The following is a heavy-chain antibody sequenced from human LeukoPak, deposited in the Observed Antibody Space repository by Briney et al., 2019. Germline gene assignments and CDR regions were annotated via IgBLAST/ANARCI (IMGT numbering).Heavy chain of an antibody. CDR2: ILNDGSNT. V-gene: IGHV3-33*01. J-gene: IGHJ4*02. CDR1: GFTFTSHG. Sequence: TGGSRRLSCAASGFTFTSHGMHWVGQSPGKGLKGVAVILNDGSNTYHADSSKGRFPISRDNSKTTLYLQMNSLRPQNTAWYTCARDRGSRWFGPIDYWGQGTLVTVSS. CDR3: ARDRGSRWFGPIDY. D-gene: IGHD6-13*01.